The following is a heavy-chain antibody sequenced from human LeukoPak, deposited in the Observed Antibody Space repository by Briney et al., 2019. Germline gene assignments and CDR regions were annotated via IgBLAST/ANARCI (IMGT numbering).Heavy chain of an antibody. Sequence: ASETLSLTCTVSGGSISSYYWSWIRQPPGKGLEWIGYIYYSGSTNYNPSLKSRVTISVDTSKNQFFLKLSSVTAADTAVYDYARAGMSYSNGLCDLWGQGTLVTVSS. J-gene: IGHJ5*02. CDR2: IYYSGST. CDR1: GGSISSYY. CDR3: ARAGMSYSNGLCDL. D-gene: IGHD4-11*01. V-gene: IGHV4-59*08.